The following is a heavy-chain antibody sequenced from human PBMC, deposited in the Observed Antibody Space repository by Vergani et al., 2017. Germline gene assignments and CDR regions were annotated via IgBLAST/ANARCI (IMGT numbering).Heavy chain of an antibody. D-gene: IGHD5-12*01. CDR1: GFTFNHYA. J-gene: IGHJ6*02. Sequence: EVQLLESGGDLVQPGGSLRLSCAASGFTFNHYAMHCVRQPPGKALELVSGLSGSGGSTYYAGAVKGRFTISRDSSKNTLYLQMNSLRAGDTAVYYCAKSNPRNSGYDYLYYYHAMDVWCQGTTVTVAS. CDR2: LSGSGGST. V-gene: IGHV3-23*01. CDR3: AKSNPRNSGYDYLYYYHAMDV.